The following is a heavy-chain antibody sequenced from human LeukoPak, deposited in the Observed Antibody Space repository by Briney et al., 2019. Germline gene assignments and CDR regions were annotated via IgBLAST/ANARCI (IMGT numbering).Heavy chain of an antibody. J-gene: IGHJ4*02. D-gene: IGHD6-13*01. V-gene: IGHV4-39*01. CDR1: GGSISSSSYY. CDR2: IYYSGST. CDR3: ARRLAGTEDY. Sequence: SETLSLTCTVSGGSISSSSYYWGWIRRPPGKGLEWIGSIYYSGSTYYNPSLKSRVTISIDTSKNQFSLKLSSVTAADTAVYYCARRLAGTEDYWGQGTLVTVSS.